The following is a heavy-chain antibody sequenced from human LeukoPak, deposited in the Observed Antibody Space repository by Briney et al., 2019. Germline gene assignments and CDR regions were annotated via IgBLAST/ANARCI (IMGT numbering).Heavy chain of an antibody. CDR2: IYSGGST. D-gene: IGHD4-23*01. CDR3: ARAYGGNSEFDY. CDR1: GFTVSSNY. Sequence: GGSLRLSCAASGFTVSSNYMSWVRQAPGKGPEWVSVIYSGGSTYYADSVKGRFTISRDNSKNTLYLQMNSLRAEDTAVYYCARAYGGNSEFDYWGQGTLVTVSS. V-gene: IGHV3-53*01. J-gene: IGHJ4*02.